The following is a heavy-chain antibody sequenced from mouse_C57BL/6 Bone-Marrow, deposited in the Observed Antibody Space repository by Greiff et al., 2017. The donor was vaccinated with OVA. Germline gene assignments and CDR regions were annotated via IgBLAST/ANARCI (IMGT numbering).Heavy chain of an antibody. CDR2: ISYDGSN. D-gene: IGHD3-3*01. V-gene: IGHV3-6*01. CDR3: ARGGWPFDY. CDR1: GYSITSGYY. J-gene: IGHJ2*01. Sequence: EVQLQESGPGLVKPSQSLSLTCSVTGYSITSGYYWNWIRQFPGNKLEWMGYISYDGSNNYNPSLKNRISITRDTSKNQFFLKLNSVTTEDTATYYCARGGWPFDYWGQGTTLTVSS.